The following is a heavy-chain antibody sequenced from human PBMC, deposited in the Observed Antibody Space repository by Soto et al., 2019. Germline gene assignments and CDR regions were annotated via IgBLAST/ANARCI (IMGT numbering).Heavy chain of an antibody. CDR3: ARWPITMIVVVISPYGMDV. J-gene: IGHJ6*02. Sequence: GASVKVSCKASGYTFTSYGISWVRQAPGQGLEWMGWISAYNGNTNYAQKLQGRVTMTTDTSTSTAYMELRSLRSDDTAVYYCARWPITMIVVVISPYGMDVWGQGTTVTVSS. D-gene: IGHD3-22*01. V-gene: IGHV1-18*01. CDR2: ISAYNGNT. CDR1: GYTFTSYG.